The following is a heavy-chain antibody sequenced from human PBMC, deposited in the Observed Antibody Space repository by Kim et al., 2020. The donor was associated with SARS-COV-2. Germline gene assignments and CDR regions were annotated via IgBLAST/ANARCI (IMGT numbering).Heavy chain of an antibody. V-gene: IGHV3-53*05. CDR3: ARSGGYSYYGMDI. CDR2: IYSGGNT. CDR1: GFSISRNY. Sequence: GGSLRLSCAASGFSISRNYMNWVRQAPGEGLEWVSVIYSGGNTLYADSVKGRFTVSRDISKSTVYLQMNSLRADDTAVYYCARSGGYSYYGMDIWGQGTKVTVSS. D-gene: IGHD5-12*01. J-gene: IGHJ6*02.